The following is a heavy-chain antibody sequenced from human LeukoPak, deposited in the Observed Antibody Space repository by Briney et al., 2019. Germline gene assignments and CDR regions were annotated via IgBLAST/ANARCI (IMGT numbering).Heavy chain of an antibody. CDR1: GFTFSSYW. D-gene: IGHD6-13*01. V-gene: IGHV3-7*05. J-gene: IGHJ4*02. CDR3: ARKAAAGRSAFDY. CDR2: IKQDGSEK. Sequence: GGSLRLSCAASGFTFSSYWMSWVRQAPGKGLEWVANIKQDGSEKYYVDSVKGRFTISRDNAKNSLYLQMNSLRAEDTAVYYCARKAAAGRSAFDYWGEGTLVTVSS.